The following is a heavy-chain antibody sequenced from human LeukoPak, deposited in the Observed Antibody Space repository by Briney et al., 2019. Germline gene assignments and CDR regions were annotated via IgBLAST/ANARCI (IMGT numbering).Heavy chain of an antibody. CDR2: IFHSGNT. Sequence: GSLRLSCAASGFTVSSNYMSWVRQSPGKGLEWIGEIFHSGNTNYNPSLKSRVTISLDKSKNQFSLNLNSVTAADTAVYYCASGPSNYWPYYFDYWGQGTLVTVSS. D-gene: IGHD1-26*01. V-gene: IGHV4-4*02. CDR3: ASGPSNYWPYYFDY. CDR1: GFTVSSNY. J-gene: IGHJ4*02.